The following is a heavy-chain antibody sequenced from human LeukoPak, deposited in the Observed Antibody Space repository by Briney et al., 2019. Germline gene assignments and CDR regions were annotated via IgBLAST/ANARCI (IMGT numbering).Heavy chain of an antibody. CDR1: GGSISSYY. Sequence: SETLSLTCTVSGGSISSYYWAWIRQPPGKGLEWIGYIYYSGSTNYNPSLKSRVTISVDTSKNHFSLKLSSVTAADTAVYYCARTTEGGYTYDYFYYYYMDVWGKGTTVTISS. CDR3: ARTTEGGYTYDYFYYYYMDV. CDR2: IYYSGST. V-gene: IGHV4-59*01. D-gene: IGHD5-18*01. J-gene: IGHJ6*03.